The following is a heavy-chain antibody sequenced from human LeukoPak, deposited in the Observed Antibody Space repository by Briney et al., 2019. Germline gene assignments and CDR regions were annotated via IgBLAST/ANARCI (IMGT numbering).Heavy chain of an antibody. D-gene: IGHD3-3*01. J-gene: IGHJ5*02. CDR1: GFTFSSYA. CDR3: AKEWRGQIEYNWFDP. V-gene: IGHV3-23*01. CDR2: ISGSGDST. Sequence: GGSLRLSCAASGFTFSSYAMSWVRQAPGKGLEWVSAISGSGDSTYYAGSVKGRFTISRDNSKNTLYLQMNSLRAEDTALYYCAKEWRGQIEYNWFDPWGQGTLVTVSS.